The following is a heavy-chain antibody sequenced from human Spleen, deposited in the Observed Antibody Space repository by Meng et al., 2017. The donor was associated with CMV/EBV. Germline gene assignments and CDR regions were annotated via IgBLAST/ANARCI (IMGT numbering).Heavy chain of an antibody. J-gene: IGHJ3*02. CDR3: AKIITIFGGAFDI. CDR2: INSDGSST. D-gene: IGHD3-3*01. CDR1: GFTFSSYW. V-gene: IGHV3-74*01. Sequence: GESLKISCAASGFTFSSYWMHWVRQAPGKGMVWVSRINSDGSSTSYADSVKGRFTISRDDAKNTLYLQMNSLRAEDTAVYYCAKIITIFGGAFDIWGQGTMVTVSS.